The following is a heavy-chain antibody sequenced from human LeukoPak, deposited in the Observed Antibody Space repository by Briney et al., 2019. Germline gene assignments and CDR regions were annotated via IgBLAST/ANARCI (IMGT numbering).Heavy chain of an antibody. D-gene: IGHD1-26*01. CDR1: GGSFSGYY. CDR3: ARREPYYYYYMDV. J-gene: IGHJ6*03. CDR2: INHSGST. Sequence: PSETPSLTCAVYGGSFSGYYWSWIRQPPGKGLEWIGEINHSGSTNYNPSLKSRVTISVDTSKNQFSLKLSSVTAADTAVYYCARREPYYYYYMDVWGKGTTVTVSS. V-gene: IGHV4-34*01.